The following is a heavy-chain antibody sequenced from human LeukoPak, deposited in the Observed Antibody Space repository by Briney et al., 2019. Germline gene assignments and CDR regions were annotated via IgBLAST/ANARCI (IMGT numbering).Heavy chain of an antibody. Sequence: SETLSLTCTVSGGSISSYYWSWIRQPAGKGLEWIGRIYTSGSTYYNPSLKSRVTISVDTSKNQFSLKLSSVTAADTAVYYCAREGVAATNRDDAFDIWGQGTMVTVSS. CDR1: GGSISSYY. D-gene: IGHD2-15*01. J-gene: IGHJ3*02. CDR2: IYTSGST. CDR3: AREGVAATNRDDAFDI. V-gene: IGHV4-4*07.